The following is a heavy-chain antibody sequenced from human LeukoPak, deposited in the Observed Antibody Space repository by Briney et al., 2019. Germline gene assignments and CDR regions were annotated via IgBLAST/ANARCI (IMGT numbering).Heavy chain of an antibody. V-gene: IGHV4-34*01. D-gene: IGHD3-10*01. Sequence: PSETLSPTCAVYGGSFSGYYWSWIRQPPGKGLEWIGEINHSGSTNYNPSLKSRVTISVDTSKNQFSLKLSSVTAADTAVYYCARGGRITMVRGYKPHDYWGQGTLVTVSS. CDR1: GGSFSGYY. CDR3: ARGGRITMVRGYKPHDY. CDR2: INHSGST. J-gene: IGHJ4*02.